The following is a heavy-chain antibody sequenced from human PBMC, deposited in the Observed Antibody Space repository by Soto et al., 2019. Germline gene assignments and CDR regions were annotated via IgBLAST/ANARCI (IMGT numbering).Heavy chain of an antibody. J-gene: IGHJ4*02. D-gene: IGHD6-13*01. V-gene: IGHV4-39*01. CDR1: GGSISSSSYY. CDR3: ARQEGSSWPGFDY. CDR2: IYYSGST. Sequence: SETLSLTCTVSGGSISSSSYYWGWIRQPPGKGLEWIGSIYYSGSTYYNPSLKSRVTISVDTSKNQFSLKLSSVTAADTAVYYCARQEGSSWPGFDYWGQGTLVTVSS.